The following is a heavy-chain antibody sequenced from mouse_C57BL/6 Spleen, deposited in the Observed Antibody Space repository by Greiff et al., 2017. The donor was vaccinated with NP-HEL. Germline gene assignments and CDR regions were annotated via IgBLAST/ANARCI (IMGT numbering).Heavy chain of an antibody. CDR2: IRHKANGYTT. CDR1: GFTFTDYY. D-gene: IGHD1-1*01. V-gene: IGHV7-3*01. Sequence: EVKLLESGGGLVQPGGSLSLSCAASGFTFTDYYMSWVRQPPGKALEWLGFIRHKANGYTTEYSASVKGRFTISRDNSQSILYLQMNALRAEDSANYYCARYAVVANWYFDVWGTGTTVTVSS. CDR3: ARYAVVANWYFDV. J-gene: IGHJ1*03.